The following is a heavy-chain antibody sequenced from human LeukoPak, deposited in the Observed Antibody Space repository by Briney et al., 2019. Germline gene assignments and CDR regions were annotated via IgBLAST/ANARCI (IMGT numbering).Heavy chain of an antibody. CDR1: GYTFTSYD. CDR2: MNPNSGST. CDR3: ARARPGIAVAGRGYYFDY. D-gene: IGHD6-19*01. J-gene: IGHJ4*02. Sequence: ASVKVSCKASGYTFTSYDINWVRQATGQGLAWMGWMNPNSGSTGYAQKFQGRVTMTRNTSISTAYMELSSLRSEDTAVYYCARARPGIAVAGRGYYFDYWGQGTLVTVSS. V-gene: IGHV1-8*01.